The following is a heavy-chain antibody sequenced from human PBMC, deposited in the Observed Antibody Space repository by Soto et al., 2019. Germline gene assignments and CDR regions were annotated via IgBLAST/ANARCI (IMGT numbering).Heavy chain of an antibody. CDR3: AIYHLELSRCDY. V-gene: IGHV1-18*04. D-gene: IGHD2-2*01. Sequence: GASVKVSCKASDFSFTSHGISWVRQAPGQGLEWMGWISLYNGNTNYAQQFQGRVTMTTDTSTSTAYMELRSLRSDDTAMYFCAIYHLELSRCDYGCQGTRVTVSS. J-gene: IGHJ4*02. CDR2: ISLYNGNT. CDR1: DFSFTSHG.